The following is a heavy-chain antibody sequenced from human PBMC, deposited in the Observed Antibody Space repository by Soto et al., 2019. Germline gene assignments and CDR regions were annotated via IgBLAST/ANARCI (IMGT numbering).Heavy chain of an antibody. CDR2: ISVDGTYK. CDR1: GFTFSSYA. V-gene: IGHV3-30*04. Sequence: GGSLRLSCAASGFTFSSYAMHWVRQAPGKGLEWVAVISVDGTYKYYADSVKGRFTISRDNSQNTLYLQMNSLRAEDTAVYYCATPHTSGYPSHRYGMEVWGQGTTVTVSS. CDR3: ATPHTSGYPSHRYGMEV. D-gene: IGHD3-10*01. J-gene: IGHJ6*02.